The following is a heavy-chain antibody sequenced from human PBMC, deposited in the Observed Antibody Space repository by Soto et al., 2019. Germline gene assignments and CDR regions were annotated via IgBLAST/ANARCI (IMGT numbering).Heavy chain of an antibody. J-gene: IGHJ6*02. V-gene: IGHV4-34*01. CDR2: INHSGST. CDR1: GGSFTGYY. D-gene: IGHD3-10*02. Sequence: SETLSLTCAVYGGSFTGYYWSWIRQPPGKGLEWIGEINHSGSTNYNPSLKSRVTISVDTSKNQFSLKLSSVTAADTAVYYCARAGAVFGLGAVWGQGTTVTVSS. CDR3: ARAGAVFGLGAV.